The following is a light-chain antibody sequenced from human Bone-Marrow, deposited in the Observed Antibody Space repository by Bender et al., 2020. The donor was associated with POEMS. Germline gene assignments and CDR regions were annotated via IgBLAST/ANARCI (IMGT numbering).Light chain of an antibody. CDR2: DVS. V-gene: IGLV2-14*03. CDR3: SSYTSSSTYVV. J-gene: IGLJ2*01. CDR1: SSDVGGYNY. Sequence: QSALTQPRSVSGSPGQSVTISCTGTSSDVGGYNYVSWYQQHPGKAPKLMIYDVSNRPSGVSNRFSNSKSGNTASLTISGLQAEDEADYYCSSYTSSSTYVVFGGGTKLTVL.